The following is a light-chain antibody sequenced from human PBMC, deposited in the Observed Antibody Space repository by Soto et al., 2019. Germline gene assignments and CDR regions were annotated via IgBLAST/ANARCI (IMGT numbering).Light chain of an antibody. V-gene: IGKV3-15*01. CDR3: QQYNNWLPWT. J-gene: IGKJ1*01. CDR1: QSVSSN. Sequence: EIQMTQSPSPLSVSPGERATLSCRASQSVSSNLAWYQQKPGQAPGLLIYAASTSATGIPARFSGSGSGTEFTRPISSLQSADFAVYYCQQYNNWLPWTFGQGTNVEIK. CDR2: AAS.